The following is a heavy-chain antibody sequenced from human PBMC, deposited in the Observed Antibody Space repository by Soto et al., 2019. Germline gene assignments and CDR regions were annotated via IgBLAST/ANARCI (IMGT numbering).Heavy chain of an antibody. CDR1: GFTFSSYE. Sequence: GGSLRLSCAASGFTFSSYEMNWVRQAPGKGLAWVSYISSSGSTIYYADSVKGRFTISRDNAKNSLYLHMNSLRAEDTAVYYCVRGQLGIYYYYGMDVWGQGTTVTVSS. D-gene: IGHD7-27*01. CDR2: ISSSGSTI. J-gene: IGHJ6*02. CDR3: VRGQLGIYYYYGMDV. V-gene: IGHV3-48*03.